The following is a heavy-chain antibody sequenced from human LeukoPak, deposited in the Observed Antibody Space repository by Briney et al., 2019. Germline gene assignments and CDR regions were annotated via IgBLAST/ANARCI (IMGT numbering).Heavy chain of an antibody. D-gene: IGHD3-22*01. J-gene: IGHJ4*02. Sequence: GGSLRLSCAASGFTFSSYWMHWVRQAPGKGLVWVSRINSDGSSTSYADSVKGRFTISRDNAKNTLYLQMNSLRAEDTAVYYCARGPEYYYDSSGLIGYWGQGTLGTVSS. CDR2: INSDGSST. V-gene: IGHV3-74*01. CDR1: GFTFSSYW. CDR3: ARGPEYYYDSSGLIGY.